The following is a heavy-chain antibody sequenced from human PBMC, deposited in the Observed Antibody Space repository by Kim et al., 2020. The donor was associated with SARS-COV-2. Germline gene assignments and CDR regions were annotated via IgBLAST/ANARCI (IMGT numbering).Heavy chain of an antibody. J-gene: IGHJ3*02. D-gene: IGHD1-26*01. V-gene: IGHV3-74*01. CDR2: LNSDGRDT. CDR3: ARDGMVGKADAFDI. Sequence: GGSLRLSCAASGFIFSRYWMHWVRQAPGKGLVWVSRLNSDGRDTDYADSVKGRFTISRDNAKNTLSLQMNSLRVEDTAVYYCARDGMVGKADAFDIWGQGTTVTVSS. CDR1: GFIFSRYW.